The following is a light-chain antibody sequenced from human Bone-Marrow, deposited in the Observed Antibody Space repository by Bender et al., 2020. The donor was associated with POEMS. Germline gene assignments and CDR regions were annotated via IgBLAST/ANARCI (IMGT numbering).Light chain of an antibody. CDR3: AAWEDSLNGWV. CDR2: INT. CDR1: SSNIGTNP. V-gene: IGLV1-44*01. Sequence: QSVLTQPPSASGTPGQRVTISCSGSSSNIGTNPVNWYQQLPGTAPKLLIYINTQRPSGVPDRCSGSKAGTSASLAISGFQSDDEADYYCAAWEDSLNGWVFGGGTKLTVL. J-gene: IGLJ3*02.